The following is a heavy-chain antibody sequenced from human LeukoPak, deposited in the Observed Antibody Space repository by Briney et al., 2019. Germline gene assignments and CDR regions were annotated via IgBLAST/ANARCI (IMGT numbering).Heavy chain of an antibody. Sequence: GSLRLSCAASGFTFSSYAMSWVRQAPGKGLEWVSAISGSGGSTYYADSVKGRFTISRDNSKDTLYLQMNSLRAEDTAVYYCAKGQRAVAGLRSDYWGQGTLVTVSS. V-gene: IGHV3-23*01. CDR2: ISGSGGST. D-gene: IGHD6-19*01. J-gene: IGHJ4*02. CDR1: GFTFSSYA. CDR3: AKGQRAVAGLRSDY.